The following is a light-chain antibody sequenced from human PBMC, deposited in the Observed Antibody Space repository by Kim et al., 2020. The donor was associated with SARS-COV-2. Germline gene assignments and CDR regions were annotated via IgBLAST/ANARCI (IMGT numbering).Light chain of an antibody. V-gene: IGLV6-57*02. CDR1: SGSIASNY. J-gene: IGLJ3*02. CDR2: EDN. CDR3: QSYDSRNGV. Sequence: NFMLTQPHSVSESPGKTVTISCTGSSGSIASNYVQWYQQRPGSAPTTVIFEDNQRPSGVPDRFSGSIDSSSNSASLTISGLKTEDEADYYCQSYDSRNGVFGEGTKLPVL.